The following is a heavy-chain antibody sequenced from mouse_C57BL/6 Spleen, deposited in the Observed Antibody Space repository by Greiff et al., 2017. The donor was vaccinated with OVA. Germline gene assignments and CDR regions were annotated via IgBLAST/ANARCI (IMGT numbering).Heavy chain of an antibody. V-gene: IGHV1-82*01. Sequence: VQLQQSGPELVKPGASVKISCKASGYAFSSSWMNWVKQRPGKGLEWIGRIYPGDGDTNYNGKFKGKATLTADKSSSTAYMQHSSLTSEDSAVYFCARSDYGYPYFDVWGTGTTVTVSS. J-gene: IGHJ1*03. CDR1: GYAFSSSW. CDR2: IYPGDGDT. CDR3: ARSDYGYPYFDV. D-gene: IGHD1-2*01.